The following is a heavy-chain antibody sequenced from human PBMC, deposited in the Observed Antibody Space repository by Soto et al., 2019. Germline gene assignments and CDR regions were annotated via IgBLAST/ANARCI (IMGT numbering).Heavy chain of an antibody. CDR3: ARRSLSLAYFDY. J-gene: IGHJ4*02. Sequence: PGESLKISCQGSGYSLASYWIGWVRQMPGKDLEWMGIIYPGDSDTRYSPSFQGQVTISADKSISTAYLQWSSLKASDTAIYYCARRSLSLAYFDYWGQGTLVTVSS. V-gene: IGHV5-51*01. D-gene: IGHD3-10*01. CDR2: IYPGDSDT. CDR1: GYSLASYW.